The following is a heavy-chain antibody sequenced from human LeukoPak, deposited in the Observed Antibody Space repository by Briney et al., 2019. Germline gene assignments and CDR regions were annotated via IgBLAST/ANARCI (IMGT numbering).Heavy chain of an antibody. CDR2: IYPGDSDT. CDR1: GYSFTSYW. Sequence: GESLKISCKGSGYSFTSYWIGWVRQMPGKGLEWMGIIYPGDSDTRYSPSFQGQVPISADKSISTAYPQWSSLKASDTAMYYCARRYYDILTGYYSDDYWGQGTLVTVSS. V-gene: IGHV5-51*01. J-gene: IGHJ4*02. D-gene: IGHD3-9*01. CDR3: ARRYYDILTGYYSDDY.